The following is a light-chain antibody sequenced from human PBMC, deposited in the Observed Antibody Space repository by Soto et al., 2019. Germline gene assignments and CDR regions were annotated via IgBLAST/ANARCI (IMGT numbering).Light chain of an antibody. V-gene: IGKV1-5*01. CDR2: DAS. CDR3: QQYNSYQWT. Sequence: DIQMTQSACTLSASVGDRVTITCRASQSISSWLAWYQQKPGKAPNLLIYDASNLESGAPSRFSGSGSGTEFTLTISSLQPDDFATYYCQQYNSYQWTFGQGTKVDIK. CDR1: QSISSW. J-gene: IGKJ1*01.